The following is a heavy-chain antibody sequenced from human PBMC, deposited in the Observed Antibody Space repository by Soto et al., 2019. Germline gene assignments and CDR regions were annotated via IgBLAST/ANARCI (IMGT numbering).Heavy chain of an antibody. CDR2: INPDGAGT. J-gene: IGHJ4*02. CDR1: GHTFITYY. V-gene: IGHV1-46*01. Sequence: QVPLVQSGAEVQKPGASVKVSCKASGHTFITYYMHWVRQAPGQGLEWLGLINPDGAGTTSAQKFQGRLTMTRDTSTRTVYMELSSLRSEDTAIYYCATEWGYYYDYWGQGTLVTVSS. D-gene: IGHD3-3*01. CDR3: ATEWGYYYDY.